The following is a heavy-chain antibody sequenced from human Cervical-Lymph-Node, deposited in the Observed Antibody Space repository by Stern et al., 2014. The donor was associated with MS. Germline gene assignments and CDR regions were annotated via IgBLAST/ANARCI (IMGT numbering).Heavy chain of an antibody. Sequence: EVQLVQSGGGLVQPGRSLRLSCAASGFTFDDYAMHWVRQAPGEGLEWVSGIRGNGGKTDYAGSVKGRFTISRDNAKNSLYLQMDSLRAEDTALYYCAKDMRGGSSYAMDVWGQGTTVTVSS. V-gene: IGHV3-9*01. CDR1: GFTFDDYA. CDR3: AKDMRGGSSYAMDV. J-gene: IGHJ6*02. CDR2: IRGNGGKT. D-gene: IGHD6-6*01.